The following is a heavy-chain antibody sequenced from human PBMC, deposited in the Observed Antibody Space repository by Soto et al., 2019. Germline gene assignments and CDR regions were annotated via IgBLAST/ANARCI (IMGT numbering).Heavy chain of an antibody. D-gene: IGHD3-10*01. CDR1: GGSISSYY. CDR3: ARYRDSGSYYRGGMDV. J-gene: IGHJ6*02. Sequence: QVQLQESGPGLVKPSETLSLTCTVSGGSISSYYWSWIRQPPGMGLEWIGYIYYSGITNYNPSLKSRVTISVATSKNRCSLKLSSVTDADTAVYYCARYRDSGSYYRGGMDVWGQGTTVTVSS. V-gene: IGHV4-59*01. CDR2: IYYSGIT.